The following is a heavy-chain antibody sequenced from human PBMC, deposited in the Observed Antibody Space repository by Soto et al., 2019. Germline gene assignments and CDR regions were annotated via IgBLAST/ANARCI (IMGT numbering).Heavy chain of an antibody. D-gene: IGHD3-22*01. CDR2: IIPIFGTA. Sequence: SVKVSCKASGGTFSSYAISWVRQAPGQGLEWMGGIIPIFGTANYAQKFQGRVTITADKYTSTAYMELSSLRSEDTAVYYCARSYDSSGYYYNLWFQHWGQGTLVTVSS. V-gene: IGHV1-69*06. CDR1: GGTFSSYA. CDR3: ARSYDSSGYYYNLWFQH. J-gene: IGHJ1*01.